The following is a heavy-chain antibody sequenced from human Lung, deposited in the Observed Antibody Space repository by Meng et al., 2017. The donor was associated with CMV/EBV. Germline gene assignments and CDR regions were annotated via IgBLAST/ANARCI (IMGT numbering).Heavy chain of an antibody. J-gene: IGHJ4*02. CDR2: IYPDDSNA. Sequence: WIEWVGQVAGEGLEWMGFIYPDDSNAGYSAYLQGQVTVSADRSVSTAYLQWDSLEASDTAMYYCARSTAVAEPRGVVDYWGQGTLVTVSS. CDR1: W. D-gene: IGHD6-19*01. CDR3: ARSTAVAEPRGVVDY. V-gene: IGHV5-51*01.